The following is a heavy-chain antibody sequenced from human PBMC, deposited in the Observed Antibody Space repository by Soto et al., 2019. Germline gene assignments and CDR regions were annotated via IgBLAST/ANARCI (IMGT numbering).Heavy chain of an antibody. J-gene: IGHJ4*02. CDR3: ASVGFGCTGRSCYTGPYYFDY. D-gene: IGHD2-8*02. CDR1: GFTFNNYW. Sequence: EVQLVESGGGLVQPGGSLRLSCAASGFTFNNYWIHWVRQAPGKGLVWVSRIDGDGTNTDYADSVNGRFTISRDNAKNTVFLQMSSLRADDTAVYYCASVGFGCTGRSCYTGPYYFDYWGQGALVTVSS. CDR2: IDGDGTNT. V-gene: IGHV3-74*01.